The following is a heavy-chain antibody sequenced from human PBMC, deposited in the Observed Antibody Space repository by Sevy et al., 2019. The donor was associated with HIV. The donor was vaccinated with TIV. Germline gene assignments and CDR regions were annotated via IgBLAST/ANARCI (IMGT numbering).Heavy chain of an antibody. CDR1: GFTFSNAW. CDR2: IKSKTDGGTT. V-gene: IGHV3-15*01. Sequence: GGFLRLSCAASGFTFSNAWMSWVRQAPGKGLEWVGRIKSKTDGGTTEYAAPVKGRFTISRDDSKNTLYLQTNSLKTEDSAVYYCTTSIKEGIQLWFNDAFDIWGQGTMVTVSS. CDR3: TTSIKEGIQLWFNDAFDI. J-gene: IGHJ3*02. D-gene: IGHD5-18*01.